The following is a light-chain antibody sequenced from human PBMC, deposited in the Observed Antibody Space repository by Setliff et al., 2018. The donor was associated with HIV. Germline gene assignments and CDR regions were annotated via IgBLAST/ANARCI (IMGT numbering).Light chain of an antibody. CDR1: SSDVGGYDY. J-gene: IGLJ1*01. Sequence: QSVLAQPASVSGSPGQSITTSCTGTSSDVGGYDYVSWYQQHPGKVPKLMLYEVGNRPSGVSNRFSGSKSGNTASLTISGLQAEDEADYYCCSYTSSTTLVFGTGTKVTVL. CDR3: CSYTSSTTLV. CDR2: EVG. V-gene: IGLV2-14*01.